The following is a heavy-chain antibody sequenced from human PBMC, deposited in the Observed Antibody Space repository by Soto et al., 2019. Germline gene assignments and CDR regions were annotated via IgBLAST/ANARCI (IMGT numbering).Heavy chain of an antibody. V-gene: IGHV2-5*01. Sequence: SGPTLVNPTQTLTLTCSFSGFSLSTSGVGVGWVRQPPGKALEWLALIYWSGDEHYRPSLKSRLTITKATSKNQVVLIMTDMGPMDTATYYCARGLATLPVFAFDVWGQGTTVT. J-gene: IGHJ3*01. D-gene: IGHD6-6*01. CDR2: IYWSGDE. CDR1: GFSLSTSGVG. CDR3: ARGLATLPVFAFDV.